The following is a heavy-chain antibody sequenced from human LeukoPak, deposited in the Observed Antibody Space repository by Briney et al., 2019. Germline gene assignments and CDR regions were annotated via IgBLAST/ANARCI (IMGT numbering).Heavy chain of an antibody. CDR2: IYYAGRT. J-gene: IGHJ5*02. CDR3: ARYCSSTSCRWFDP. D-gene: IGHD2-2*01. Sequence: SQTLSFTCTVSGGSISRGGYYWGCIRRHPGKGLEWNGYIYYAGRTDCNPSLKSRLIISVDTSKTQFSLKLNSVTAADAAVYYCARYCSSTSCRWFDPWGQGTLVTVSS. V-gene: IGHV4-31*03. CDR1: GGSISRGGYY.